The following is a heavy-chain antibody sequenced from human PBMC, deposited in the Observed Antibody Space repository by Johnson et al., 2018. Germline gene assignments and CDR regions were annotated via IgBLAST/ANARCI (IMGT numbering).Heavy chain of an antibody. J-gene: IGHJ6*02. CDR1: GFTFSSYG. V-gene: IGHV3-30*18. D-gene: IGHD6-19*01. Sequence: VQLVETGGDVVQPGTALRLSCGASGFTFSSYGMHWVRQAPGKGLEWGAVISYDDSNKYYADPVKGRFTISRENSKNTLYLQMNSLRAEDKDVYYWAKTREAVWYYGMDGWGQGTTVTVSS. CDR3: AKTREAVWYYGMDG. CDR2: ISYDDSNK.